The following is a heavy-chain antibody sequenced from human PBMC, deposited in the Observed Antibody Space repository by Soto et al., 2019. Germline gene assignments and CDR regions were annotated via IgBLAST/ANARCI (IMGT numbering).Heavy chain of an antibody. CDR1: GFTFSSYG. Sequence: GESLKISCAASGFTFSSYGMHWVRQAPGKGLEWVAVISYDGSNKYYADSVKGRFTISRDNSKNTLYLQMNSLRAEDTAVYYCAKEIDSSSWDYYFDYWGQGTLVTVSS. D-gene: IGHD6-13*01. CDR3: AKEIDSSSWDYYFDY. V-gene: IGHV3-30*18. J-gene: IGHJ4*02. CDR2: ISYDGSNK.